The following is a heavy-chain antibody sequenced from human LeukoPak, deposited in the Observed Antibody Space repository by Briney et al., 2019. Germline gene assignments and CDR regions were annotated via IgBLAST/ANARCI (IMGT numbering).Heavy chain of an antibody. J-gene: IGHJ4*02. D-gene: IGHD4-23*01. CDR1: GGSFSGYY. Sequence: SETLSLTCAVYGGSFSGYYWSWTRQPPGKGLEWIGEINHSGSTNYNPSLKSRVTISVDTSKNQFSLKLSSVTAADTAVYYCALLLRWVDYWGQGTLVTVSS. CDR3: ALLLRWVDY. V-gene: IGHV4-34*01. CDR2: INHSGST.